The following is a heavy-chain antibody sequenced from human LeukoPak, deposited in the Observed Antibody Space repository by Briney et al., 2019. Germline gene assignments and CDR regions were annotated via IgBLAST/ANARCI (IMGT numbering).Heavy chain of an antibody. J-gene: IGHJ4*02. CDR3: ARGCSSASCYGFDY. CDR2: IYSGGST. V-gene: IGHV3-53*01. CDR1: GFTVSSKY. D-gene: IGHD2-2*01. Sequence: GESLRLSCAASGFTVSSKYMSWVRQAPGKGLEWVSVIYSGGSTYYADSVKGRFTISRDNSKNTLYLQMNSLRPEDTAVYYCARGCSSASCYGFDYWGQGTLVTVSS.